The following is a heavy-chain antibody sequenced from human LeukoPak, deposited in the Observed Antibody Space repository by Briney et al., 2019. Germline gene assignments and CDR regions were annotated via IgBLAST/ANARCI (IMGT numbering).Heavy chain of an antibody. Sequence: SETLSLTCTVSGYSISSGHYWGWIRQPPGKGLEWIGSIYHSGSTYYNPSLKSRVTISVDTSKNHDAVNLSSVTAADIVVYYCARGHSGYDSFDYWGQGTLVTVSS. D-gene: IGHD5-12*01. CDR3: ARGHSGYDSFDY. V-gene: IGHV4-38-2*02. CDR2: IYHSGST. CDR1: GYSISSGHY. J-gene: IGHJ4*02.